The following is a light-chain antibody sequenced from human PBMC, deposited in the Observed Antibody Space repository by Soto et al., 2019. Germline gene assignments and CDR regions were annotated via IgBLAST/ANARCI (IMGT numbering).Light chain of an antibody. CDR1: QGIGID. V-gene: IGKV1-6*01. Sequence: AIQMTQSPSSRSASVVDTVTITCRASQGIGIDLGWYQQKPGKAPNLLIYGASSLQSGVPSRFSGSRSGTDFTLTISSLQPEDFATYYCLQDYNYPRTFGQGTKVDIK. J-gene: IGKJ1*01. CDR3: LQDYNYPRT. CDR2: GAS.